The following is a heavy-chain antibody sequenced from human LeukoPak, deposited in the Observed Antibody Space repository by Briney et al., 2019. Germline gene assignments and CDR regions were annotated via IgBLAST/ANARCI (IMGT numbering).Heavy chain of an antibody. CDR3: AREALYDSKSGMDV. D-gene: IGHD3-22*01. CDR1: GFTFSSYG. J-gene: IGHJ6*02. CDR2: IWYDGSNK. V-gene: IGHV3-33*01. Sequence: GGSLRLSCAASGFTFSSYGMHWVRQAPGKGLEWVAVIWYDGSNKYYADSVKGRFTISRDNSKNTLYLQMNSLRAEDTAVYYRAREALYDSKSGMDVWGQGATVTVSS.